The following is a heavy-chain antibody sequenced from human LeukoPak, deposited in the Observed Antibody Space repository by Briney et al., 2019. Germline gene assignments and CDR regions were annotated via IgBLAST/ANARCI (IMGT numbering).Heavy chain of an antibody. CDR2: IYYSGST. D-gene: IGHD3-3*01. J-gene: IGHJ6*03. CDR3: AIRGDFWSGVYYYYYYMDV. CDR1: GGSISSSSYY. V-gene: IGHV4-39*01. Sequence: PSETLSLTCTVSGGSISSSSYYWGWIRQPPGKGLEWIGSIYYSGSTYYNPSLKSRVTISVDTSKNQFSLKLSSVTAADTAVYYCAIRGDFWSGVYYYYYYMDVWGKGTTVTVSS.